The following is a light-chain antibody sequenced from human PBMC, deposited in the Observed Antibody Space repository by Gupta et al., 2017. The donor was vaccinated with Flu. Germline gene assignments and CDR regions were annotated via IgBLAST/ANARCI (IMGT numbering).Light chain of an antibody. J-gene: IGKJ1*01. CDR1: QSISVY. Sequence: GDRVSITCRASQSISVYLNWYQQKPGEAPNLLIYAASSLQSGVPSRFSGSGSGTDFTLTISSLQPEDFATYFCLQSYTTPRTFGQGTKVEIK. CDR2: AAS. V-gene: IGKV1-39*01. CDR3: LQSYTTPRT.